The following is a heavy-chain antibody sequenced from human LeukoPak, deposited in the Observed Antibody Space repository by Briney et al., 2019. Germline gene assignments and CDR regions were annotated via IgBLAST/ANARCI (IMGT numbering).Heavy chain of an antibody. J-gene: IGHJ4*02. Sequence: GGSLRLSCAASGFTFSSYSMNWVRQAPGKGLEWVSYISSSSTIYYADSVKGRFTISRDNAMNSLYLQMNSLRDEDTAVYYCARVGYDYVWGSYRYPDYWGQGTLVTVSS. CDR3: ARVGYDYVWGSYRYPDY. V-gene: IGHV3-48*02. CDR2: ISSSSTI. CDR1: GFTFSSYS. D-gene: IGHD3-16*02.